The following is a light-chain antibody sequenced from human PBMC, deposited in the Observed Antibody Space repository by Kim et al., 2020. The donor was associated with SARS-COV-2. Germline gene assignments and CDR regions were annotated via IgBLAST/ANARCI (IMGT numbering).Light chain of an antibody. CDR1: SSDVGSYNR. CDR3: SSYTSSRTCV. CDR2: EVS. Sequence: GQSVTISCTGTSSDVGSYNRVSWYQQPPGTAPKLMIYEVSNRPSGVPDRFSGSKSGNTASLTISGLQAEDEADYYCSSYTSSRTCVFGGGTQLTVL. V-gene: IGLV2-18*02. J-gene: IGLJ3*02.